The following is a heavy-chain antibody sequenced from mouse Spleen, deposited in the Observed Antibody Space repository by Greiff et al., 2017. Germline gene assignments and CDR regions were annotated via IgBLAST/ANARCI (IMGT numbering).Heavy chain of an antibody. D-gene: IGHD1-1*01. V-gene: IGHV2-2*01. CDR1: GFSLTSYG. Sequence: QVQLKESGPGLVQPSQSLSITCTVSGFSLTSYGVHWVRQSPGKGLEWLGVIWSGGSTDYNAAFISRLSISKDNSKSQVFFKMNSLQADDTAIYYCARRGGGSSYEDWFAYWGQGTLVTVSA. CDR3: ARRGGGSSYEDWFAY. J-gene: IGHJ3*01. CDR2: IWSGGST.